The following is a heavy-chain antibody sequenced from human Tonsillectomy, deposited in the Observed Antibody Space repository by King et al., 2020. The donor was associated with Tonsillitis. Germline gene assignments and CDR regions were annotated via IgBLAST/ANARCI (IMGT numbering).Heavy chain of an antibody. V-gene: IGHV1-69*01. D-gene: IGHD2-15*01. CDR1: GGTFSTYA. CDR3: GSREDSWYMDV. J-gene: IGHJ6*03. Sequence: QLVQSGAEVKKPGSSVKVSCKASGGTFSTYAIRWVRQAPGQGLEWMGGIIPIIGTANYAQKFQGRVTITADESTSTAYMELNSLRFDDTAVYYCGSREDSWYMDVWGKGTTVTVSS. CDR2: IIPIIGTA.